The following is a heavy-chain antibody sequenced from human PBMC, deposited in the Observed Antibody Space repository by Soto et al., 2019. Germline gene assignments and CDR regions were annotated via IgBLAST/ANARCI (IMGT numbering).Heavy chain of an antibody. J-gene: IGHJ5*02. CDR2: IYYSGST. D-gene: IGHD3-22*01. V-gene: IGHV4-39*01. Sequence: SETLSLTCTVSGGSISSSSYYWGWIRQPPGKGLEWIGSIYYSGSTYYNPSLKSRVTISVDTSKNQFSLKLSSVTAADTAVYYCARPLYYYDSSGYSAVVWFDPWGQGTLVTVSS. CDR1: GGSISSSSYY. CDR3: ARPLYYYDSSGYSAVVWFDP.